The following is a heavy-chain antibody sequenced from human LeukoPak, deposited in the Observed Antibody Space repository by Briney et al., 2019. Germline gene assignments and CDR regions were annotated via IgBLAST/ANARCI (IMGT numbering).Heavy chain of an antibody. J-gene: IGHJ4*02. V-gene: IGHV1-8*01. CDR1: GYTFTNND. CDR3: TRGRAAGD. Sequence: ASVKVSCKASGYTFTNNDINWVRQATGQGIEWMGWVSPDSGDTGYAPNFRGRVTMTTDTSINTAYMELTSLTSEDTATYYCTRGRAAGDWGQGTLVTVSS. D-gene: IGHD6-19*01. CDR2: VSPDSGDT.